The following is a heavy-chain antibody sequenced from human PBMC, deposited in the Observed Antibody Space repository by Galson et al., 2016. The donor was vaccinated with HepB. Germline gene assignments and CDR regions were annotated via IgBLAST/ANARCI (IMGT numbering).Heavy chain of an antibody. J-gene: IGHJ6*02. CDR3: ARSHAFWSGYSAENYYYYGMDV. D-gene: IGHD3-3*01. CDR2: IYYSGST. CDR1: GGSISSYY. Sequence: SETLSLTCTVSGGSISSYYWSWIRQPPGKGLEWIGYIYYSGSTNYNPSLKSRVTISVDTSKNPFSLKLSSVTAADTAVYYCARSHAFWSGYSAENYYYYGMDVWGQGTTVTVSS. V-gene: IGHV4-59*01.